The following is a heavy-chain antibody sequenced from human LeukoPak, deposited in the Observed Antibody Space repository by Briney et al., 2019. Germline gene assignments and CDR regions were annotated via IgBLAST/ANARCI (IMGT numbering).Heavy chain of an antibody. CDR3: ARDRSTLGYRQFDY. Sequence: GASVKVSCQASGYIFNDYYIHWVRQAPGQGLDWMGWLNPNRAATMYAQRFQGRVTMTWDTSISTAYMDLSALRSGDTALYYCARDRSTLGYRQFDYWGQGTLVIVSS. CDR1: GYIFNDYY. V-gene: IGHV1-2*02. CDR2: LNPNRAAT. J-gene: IGHJ4*02. D-gene: IGHD5-18*01.